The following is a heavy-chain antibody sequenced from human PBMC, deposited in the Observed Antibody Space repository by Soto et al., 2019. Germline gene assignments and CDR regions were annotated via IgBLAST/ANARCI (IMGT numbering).Heavy chain of an antibody. V-gene: IGHV4-31*03. D-gene: IGHD4-17*01. J-gene: IGHJ3*02. CDR2: IYYSGST. CDR3: ARSPTTVTTPLDAFDI. Sequence: QVQLQESGPGLVKPSQTLSLTCTVSGGSISSGGYYWSWIRQHPGKGLEWIGYIYYSGSTYYNPSLKSRVTISVDTSKNQFSLKLSSVTAADTAVYYCARSPTTVTTPLDAFDIWGQGTMVTVSS. CDR1: GGSISSGGYY.